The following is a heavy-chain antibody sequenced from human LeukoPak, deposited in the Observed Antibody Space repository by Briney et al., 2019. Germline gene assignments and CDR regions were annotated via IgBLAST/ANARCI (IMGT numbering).Heavy chain of an antibody. Sequence: SETPSLTCTVSGGSISSSSYYWGWIRQPPGKGLEWIGSIYYSGSTYYNPSLKSRVTISVDTSKNQFSLKLSSVTAADTAMYYCARSYYDFWSGATGFDYWGQGTLVTVSS. J-gene: IGHJ4*02. V-gene: IGHV4-39*07. D-gene: IGHD3-3*01. CDR3: ARSYYDFWSGATGFDY. CDR2: IYYSGST. CDR1: GGSISSSSYY.